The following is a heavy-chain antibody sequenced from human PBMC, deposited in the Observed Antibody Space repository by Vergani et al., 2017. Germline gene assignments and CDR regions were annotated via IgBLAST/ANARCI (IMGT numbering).Heavy chain of an antibody. Sequence: QVQLVKSGAEVKKPGSSVKVSCKASGGTFSSYTISWVRQAPGQGLEWMGRIIPILGIANYAQKLQGRVTITADKSTSTAYMELSSLRSEDTAVYYCARTPYYDHTYYFDYWGQGTLVTVSS. CDR2: IIPILGIA. D-gene: IGHD3-3*01. CDR3: ARTPYYDHTYYFDY. J-gene: IGHJ4*02. V-gene: IGHV1-69*02. CDR1: GGTFSSYT.